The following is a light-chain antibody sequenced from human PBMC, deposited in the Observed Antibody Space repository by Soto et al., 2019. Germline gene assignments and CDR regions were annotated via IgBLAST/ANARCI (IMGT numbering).Light chain of an antibody. Sequence: DIQMTQSPSSLSASVGARVTITCRASQSISSYLNWYQQKPGKAPKLLIYAASSFQSGVASRFSGSGSWTEFTLTNSSLQPEDFATYYCQQNYSTPPCTFGPGTKVDIK. CDR2: AAS. V-gene: IGKV1-39*01. CDR1: QSISSY. CDR3: QQNYSTPPCT. J-gene: IGKJ3*01.